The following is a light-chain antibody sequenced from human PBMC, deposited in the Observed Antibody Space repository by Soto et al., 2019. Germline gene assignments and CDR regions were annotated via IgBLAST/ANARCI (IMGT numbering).Light chain of an antibody. J-gene: IGKJ2*01. V-gene: IGKV3-15*01. CDR3: QHYDDWPYT. CDR1: QSVRSN. Sequence: EIEMTQSPSTLSVSPGEGATLSCRASQSVRSNLAWYQQKPGKAPRLLIYGASPMAPGIPARFSGSGSGTEFTLTISSLQSEDFAVYYCQHYDDWPYTFGQGTKLEIK. CDR2: GAS.